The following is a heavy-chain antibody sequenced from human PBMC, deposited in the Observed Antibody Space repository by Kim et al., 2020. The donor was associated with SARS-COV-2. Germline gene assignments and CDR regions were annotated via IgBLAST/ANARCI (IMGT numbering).Heavy chain of an antibody. CDR1: GFTFSSYA. D-gene: IGHD6-19*01. CDR2: ISGSGGST. V-gene: IGHV3-23*01. J-gene: IGHJ4*02. Sequence: GGSLRLSCAASGFTFSSYAMSWVRQAPGKGLEWVSAISGSGGSTYYADSVKGRFTISRDNSKNTLYLQMNSLRAEDTAVYYCAKVISVAGQGTGYFFGYWGQGTLVTVSS. CDR3: AKVISVAGQGTGYFFGY.